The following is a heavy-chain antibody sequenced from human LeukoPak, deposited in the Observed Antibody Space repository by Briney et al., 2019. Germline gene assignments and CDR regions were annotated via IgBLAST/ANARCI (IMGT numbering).Heavy chain of an antibody. CDR2: MYYSGST. Sequence: PSETLSLTCTVSGGSISSSSYYWGWIRQPPGKGLEWIGSMYYSGSTYYNPSLKSRVTISVDTSKNQFSLKLRSLTAADTAVYYCASGYYGSGSHLNLDYWGQGTLVTVSS. J-gene: IGHJ4*02. V-gene: IGHV4-39*01. CDR3: ASGYYGSGSHLNLDY. D-gene: IGHD3-10*01. CDR1: GGSISSSSYY.